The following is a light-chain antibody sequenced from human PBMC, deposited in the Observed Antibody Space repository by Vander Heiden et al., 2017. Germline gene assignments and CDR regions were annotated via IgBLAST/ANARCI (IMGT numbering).Light chain of an antibody. CDR2: DAS. Sequence: EIVLTQSPATLSLSPGERATLSCRASQSVSSYLAWYQQKPGQAPRLLIYDASNSATPIPARFSGTGSGTDFTLTISSLEPEAFAVYYCQQRCNWPITFGQGTQLEIK. V-gene: IGKV3-11*01. J-gene: IGKJ5*01. CDR3: QQRCNWPIT. CDR1: QSVSSY.